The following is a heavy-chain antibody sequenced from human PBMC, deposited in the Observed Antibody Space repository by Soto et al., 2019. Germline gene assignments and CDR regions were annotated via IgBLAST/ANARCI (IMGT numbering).Heavy chain of an antibody. V-gene: IGHV1-69*08. CDR3: ATDKDSTYDH. Sequence: QVQLVQSGAEVKKPGSSVKVSCKASGGTFSSYSFTWVRQAPGQGLEWMGRITPILGIANYAQKFQGRVTISADKSTRTAYMELSSLRSEVTAVYYCATDKDSTYDHWGQGTLVTVSS. J-gene: IGHJ5*02. D-gene: IGHD4-4*01. CDR2: ITPILGIA. CDR1: GGTFSSYS.